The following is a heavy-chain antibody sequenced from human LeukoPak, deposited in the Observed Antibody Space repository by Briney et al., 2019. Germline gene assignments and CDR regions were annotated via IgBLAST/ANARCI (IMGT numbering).Heavy chain of an antibody. Sequence: PSETLSLTCAVYGGSFSGYYWSWIRQPPGKGLEWIGEINHSGSTNYSPSLKSRVTISVDTSKNQFSLKLSSVTAADTAVYYCARARGYNWNHAVWVYWGQGTLVTVSS. V-gene: IGHV4-34*01. CDR1: GGSFSGYY. D-gene: IGHD1-20*01. J-gene: IGHJ4*02. CDR2: INHSGST. CDR3: ARARGYNWNHAVWVY.